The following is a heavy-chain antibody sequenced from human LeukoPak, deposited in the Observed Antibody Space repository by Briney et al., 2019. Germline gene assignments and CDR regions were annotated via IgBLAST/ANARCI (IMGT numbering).Heavy chain of an antibody. V-gene: IGHV4-59*12. J-gene: IGHJ5*02. CDR1: GGSISSYY. Sequence: SETLSLTCTVSGGSISSYYWSWIRQPPGKGLEWIGYIYYSGSTHYNPSLKSRVTISVDTSKNQFSLKLSSVTAADTAVYYCARDMTDWWFDPWGQGTLVTVSS. CDR3: ARDMTDWWFDP. CDR2: IYYSGST. D-gene: IGHD3-9*01.